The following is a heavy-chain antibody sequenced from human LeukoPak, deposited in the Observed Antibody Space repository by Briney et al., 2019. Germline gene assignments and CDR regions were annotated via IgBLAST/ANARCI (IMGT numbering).Heavy chain of an antibody. CDR2: IYSGGST. CDR3: ARDLVDGVRGTPGFDY. J-gene: IGHJ4*02. Sequence: PGGSLRLSCAASGFTVSSNYMSWVRQAPGKGLEWVSVIYSGGSTYYADSVKGRFTISRDNSKNTLYLQMNSLRAEDTAVYYCARDLVDGVRGTPGFDYWGQGTLVTVSS. CDR1: GFTVSSNY. V-gene: IGHV3-53*01. D-gene: IGHD3-10*01.